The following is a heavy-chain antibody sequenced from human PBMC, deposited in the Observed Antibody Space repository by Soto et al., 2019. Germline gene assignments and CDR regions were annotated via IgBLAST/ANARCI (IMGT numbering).Heavy chain of an antibody. V-gene: IGHV3-23*01. Sequence: GGSLRLSCVASGFTFISYAMRWVRQAPGKGLEWVSAIGSSGATTYHAASVKGRFTISRDNSKNTVYLQMNSLRAEDTAVYYCAKAFGTYYFDYWGQGTVVTVS. CDR3: AKAFGTYYFDY. J-gene: IGHJ4*01. CDR1: GFTFISYA. CDR2: IGSSGATT. D-gene: IGHD3-10*01.